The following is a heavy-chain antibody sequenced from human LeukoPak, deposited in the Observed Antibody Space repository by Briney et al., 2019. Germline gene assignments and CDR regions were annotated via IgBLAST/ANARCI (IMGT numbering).Heavy chain of an antibody. CDR3: AREGLGELTLDY. Sequence: ASVKVSCKASGYTFSTYGISWVRQAPGQGLEWMGWNSTSNGDTKYAQKLQGRVTMTTDTSTSTAYMELRNLRSDDTAVYYCAREGLGELTLDYWGQGTLVTVSS. CDR2: NSTSNGDT. D-gene: IGHD3-16*01. J-gene: IGHJ4*02. V-gene: IGHV1-18*01. CDR1: GYTFSTYG.